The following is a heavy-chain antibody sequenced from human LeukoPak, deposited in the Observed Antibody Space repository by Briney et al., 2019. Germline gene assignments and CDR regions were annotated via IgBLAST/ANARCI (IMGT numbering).Heavy chain of an antibody. Sequence: ASVKVSCKASGYTFAAFYIHWVRQAPGQGLEWVGLVNPSSGGTHYAQSFQGRVTMTRDTSISTAYMELSRLRSDDTAVYYCATEAIYFLYWGQGTLVTVSS. CDR3: ATEAIYFLY. J-gene: IGHJ4*02. CDR1: GYTFAAFY. CDR2: VNPSSGGT. D-gene: IGHD2/OR15-2a*01. V-gene: IGHV1-2*02.